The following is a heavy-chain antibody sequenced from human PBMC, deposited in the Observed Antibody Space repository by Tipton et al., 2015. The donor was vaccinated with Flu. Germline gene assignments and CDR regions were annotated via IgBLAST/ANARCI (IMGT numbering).Heavy chain of an antibody. CDR2: IYHTGNF. V-gene: IGHV4-59*01. CDR1: GGSISNDY. J-gene: IGHJ5*02. Sequence: TLSLTCTVSGGSISNDYWSWIRQPPGKGLEWIGYIYHTGNFNYNPSLKSRVTMSVDSPKNQFSLRLTSVTAADTAVYYCARSGDFYLNWFGPWGQGTLVTVSS. D-gene: IGHD2/OR15-2a*01. CDR3: ARSGDFYLNWFGP.